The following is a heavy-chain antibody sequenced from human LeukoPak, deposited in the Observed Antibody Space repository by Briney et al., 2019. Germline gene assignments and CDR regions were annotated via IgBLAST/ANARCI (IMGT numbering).Heavy chain of an antibody. Sequence: GGSLRLSCAASGFTFSSYEMNWVRQAPGKGLEWVSYISRSGSSIYYADSVRGRFTISRDNTKNSLYLQMNSLRAADTAVYYCARDPSGSYYSTFDYWGQGTLVTVSS. CDR3: ARDPSGSYYSTFDY. V-gene: IGHV3-48*03. CDR1: GFTFSSYE. D-gene: IGHD1-26*01. CDR2: ISRSGSSI. J-gene: IGHJ4*02.